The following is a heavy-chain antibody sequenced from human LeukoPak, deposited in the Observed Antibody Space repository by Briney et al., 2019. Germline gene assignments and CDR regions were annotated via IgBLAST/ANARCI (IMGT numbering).Heavy chain of an antibody. CDR1: GFTVSSNY. CDR2: IYSGGST. J-gene: IGHJ6*02. D-gene: IGHD4-17*01. CDR3: ARVAASTVTAHYYYYYGMDV. Sequence: PGGSLRLSCAASGFTVSSNYMSWVRQAPGKGLEWVSVIYSGGSTYYADSVKGRFTISRDNSKNTLYLQMNSLRAEDTAVYYCARVAASTVTAHYYYYYGMDVWGQGTTVTVSS. V-gene: IGHV3-53*01.